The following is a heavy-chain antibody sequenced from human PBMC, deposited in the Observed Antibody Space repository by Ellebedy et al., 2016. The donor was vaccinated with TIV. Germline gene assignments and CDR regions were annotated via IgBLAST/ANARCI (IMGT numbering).Heavy chain of an antibody. Sequence: GESLKISCAASGFTFSSYGMHWVRQAPGKGLEWVAVIWYDGSNKYYADSVKGRFTISKDNSKNTLYLQMNSLRAEDTAVYYCARCDTLNDAFDIWGQGTMVTVSS. CDR2: IWYDGSNK. D-gene: IGHD3-9*01. V-gene: IGHV3-33*01. J-gene: IGHJ3*02. CDR3: ARCDTLNDAFDI. CDR1: GFTFSSYG.